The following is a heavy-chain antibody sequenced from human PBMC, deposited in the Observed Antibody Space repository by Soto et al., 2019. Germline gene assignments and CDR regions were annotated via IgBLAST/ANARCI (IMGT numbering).Heavy chain of an antibody. CDR3: VKDGSSGWPYYYGMDV. D-gene: IGHD6-19*01. J-gene: IGHJ6*02. CDR1: GFTFSSYG. Sequence: PGGSLRLSCAASGFTFSSYGMHWVRQAPGKGLEWVAVIWYDGSNKYYADSVKGRFTISRDNSKNTLYLQMSSLRPDDTAVYYCVKDGSSGWPYYYGMDVWGQGTTVTVSS. V-gene: IGHV3-30*02. CDR2: IWYDGSNK.